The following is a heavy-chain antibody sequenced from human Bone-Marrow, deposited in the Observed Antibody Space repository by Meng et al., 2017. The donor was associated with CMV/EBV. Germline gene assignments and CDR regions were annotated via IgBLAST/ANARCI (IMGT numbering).Heavy chain of an antibody. Sequence: GGSLRLSCAASGFTFSSYSMSWVRQAPGKGLEWVSFISSSSSYIYYADSMKGRFTISRDNAKNSLYLQMNSLRAEDTAVYYCARRLRLRPVDYWGQGTLVTVSS. CDR3: ARRLRLRPVDY. J-gene: IGHJ4*02. D-gene: IGHD4-17*01. CDR2: ISSSSSYI. CDR1: GFTFSSYS. V-gene: IGHV3-21*01.